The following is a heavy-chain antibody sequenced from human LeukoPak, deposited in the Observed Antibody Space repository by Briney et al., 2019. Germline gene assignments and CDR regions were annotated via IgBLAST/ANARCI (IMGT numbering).Heavy chain of an antibody. CDR2: ISSSSSYI. J-gene: IGHJ4*02. V-gene: IGHV3-21*01. D-gene: IGHD6-13*01. CDR3: ARDQSSSRLKDY. Sequence: GGSLRLSCAASGFTFSSYSMNWVRQAPGKGLEWVSSISSSSSYIYYADSVKGRLTISRDNAKNSLYLQMNSLRAEDTAVYYCARDQSSSRLKDYWGQGTLVTVSS. CDR1: GFTFSSYS.